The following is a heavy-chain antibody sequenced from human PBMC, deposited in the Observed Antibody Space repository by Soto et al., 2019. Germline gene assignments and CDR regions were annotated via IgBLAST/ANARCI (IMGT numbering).Heavy chain of an antibody. CDR3: AKAFNPLRLIELLVITQNWFDL. V-gene: IGHV3-23*01. CDR1: GFTFSSFA. CDR2: ISGSGSDS. Sequence: EVQLLESGGGLVQPGGSLRLSCAASGFTFSSFAMSWVRQAPGKGLAWVYGISGSGSDSHYSDSVKVLFTISRDNSKNTLYLQINSLRAQDTAVYYGAKAFNPLRLIELLVITQNWFDLWGQGTLVTVAS. D-gene: IGHD3-22*01. J-gene: IGHJ5*02.